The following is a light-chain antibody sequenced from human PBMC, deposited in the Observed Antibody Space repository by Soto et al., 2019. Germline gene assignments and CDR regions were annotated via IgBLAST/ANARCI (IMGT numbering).Light chain of an antibody. Sequence: EIVMTQSPATLSVSPGERATLSCRASQSVSSSLAWYQQKPGQAPRLLIYGSSTRATGIPARFSGSGSGTEFSLTINSLQSEDFAVYYCQQYTNWPRTFGQGT. V-gene: IGKV3-15*01. J-gene: IGKJ1*01. CDR1: QSVSSS. CDR2: GSS. CDR3: QQYTNWPRT.